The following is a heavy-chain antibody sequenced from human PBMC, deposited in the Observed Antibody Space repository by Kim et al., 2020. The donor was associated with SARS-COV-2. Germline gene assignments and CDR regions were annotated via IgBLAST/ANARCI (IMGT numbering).Heavy chain of an antibody. CDR2: IYHSGST. D-gene: IGHD3-10*01. CDR1: GYSISSGYY. Sequence: SETLSLTCTVSGYSISSGYYWGWIRQPPGKGLEWIGSIYHSGSTYYNPSLKSRVTISVDTSKNQFSLKLSSVTAADTAVYYCAGRGHYYGSGTSRGSFDLWGRGTLVTVSS. V-gene: IGHV4-38-2*02. CDR3: AGRGHYYGSGTSRGSFDL. J-gene: IGHJ2*01.